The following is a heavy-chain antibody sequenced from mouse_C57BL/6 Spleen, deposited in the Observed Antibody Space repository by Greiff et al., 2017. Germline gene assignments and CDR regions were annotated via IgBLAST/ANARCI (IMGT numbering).Heavy chain of an antibody. CDR3: ASRRYYAMDY. CDR1: GYTFTSYW. J-gene: IGHJ4*01. CDR2: IDPSDSYT. Sequence: QVQLQQPGAELVKPGASVKLSCKASGYTFTSYWMQWVKQRPGQGLEWIGEIDPSDSYTNYNQKFKGKATLTVDTSSSTAYMQLSSLTSEDSAVYYCASRRYYAMDYWGQGTSVTVSS. V-gene: IGHV1-50*01.